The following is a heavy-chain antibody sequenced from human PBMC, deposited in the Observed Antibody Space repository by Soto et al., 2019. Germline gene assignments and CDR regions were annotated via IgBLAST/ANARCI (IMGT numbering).Heavy chain of an antibody. CDR2: INHSGST. D-gene: IGHD3-3*01. V-gene: IGHV4-34*01. J-gene: IGHJ4*02. Sequence: SETLSLTCAVYGGSFSGYYWSWIRQPPGKGLEWIGEINHSGSTNYNPSLKSRVTISVDTSKNQFSLKLSSVTAADTAVYYCARVWRRITIFGVVIYFDYWGQGTLVTVSS. CDR1: GGSFSGYY. CDR3: ARVWRRITIFGVVIYFDY.